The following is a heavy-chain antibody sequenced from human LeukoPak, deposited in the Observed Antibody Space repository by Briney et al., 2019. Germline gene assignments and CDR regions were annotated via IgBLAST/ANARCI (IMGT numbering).Heavy chain of an antibody. J-gene: IGHJ6*03. CDR3: ARAPLGMVRGVTMDV. CDR2: ISSSGSTI. D-gene: IGHD3-10*01. CDR1: GFTFSDYY. Sequence: PGGSLRLSCAASGFTFSDYYMTWIRQAPGKGLEWISYISSSGSTIYYAGSVKGRFTISRDNAENSLYLQMNSLRAEDTAVYYCARAPLGMVRGVTMDVWGKGTTVTVSS. V-gene: IGHV3-11*01.